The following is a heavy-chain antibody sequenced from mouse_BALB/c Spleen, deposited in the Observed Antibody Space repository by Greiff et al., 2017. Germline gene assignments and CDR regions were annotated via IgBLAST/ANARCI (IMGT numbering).Heavy chain of an antibody. Sequence: EVKVVESGAELVKPGASVKLSCTASGFNIKDTYMHWVKQRPEQGLEWIGRIDPANGNTKYDPKFQGKATITADTSSNTAYLQLSSLTSEDTAVYYCARKDSFAYWGQGTLVTVSA. CDR1: GFNIKDTY. CDR3: ARKDSFAY. CDR2: IDPANGNT. J-gene: IGHJ3*01. V-gene: IGHV14-3*02.